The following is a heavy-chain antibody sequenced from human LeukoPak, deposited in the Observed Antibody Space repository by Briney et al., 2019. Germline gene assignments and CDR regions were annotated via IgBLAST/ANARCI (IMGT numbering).Heavy chain of an antibody. CDR2: INYSGRT. Sequence: PSETLSLTCTVSGGSIGSHYWSWIRQPPGKGLEWIGYINYSGRTNYNPSLKSRVSISVDTSKSQFSLKLSSVSAADTAVYYCARGYCTSTNCYVRPDYWCQGTLVTVSS. J-gene: IGHJ4*02. CDR1: GGSIGSHY. D-gene: IGHD2-2*01. CDR3: ARGYCTSTNCYVRPDY. V-gene: IGHV4-59*11.